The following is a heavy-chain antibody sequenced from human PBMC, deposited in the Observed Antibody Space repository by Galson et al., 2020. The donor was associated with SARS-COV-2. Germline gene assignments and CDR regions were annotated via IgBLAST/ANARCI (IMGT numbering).Heavy chain of an antibody. V-gene: IGHV3-33*01. Sequence: SLRLSCAASGFTFSNHAIHWVRQAPGNGLEWVAQIFYDGSDKYYGDSVKGRFTISRDSSKNMVYLQMNNLKVDDTAVYYCARDGQLSSGWAFDYWGQGTLVTVSS. CDR2: IFYDGSDK. CDR3: ARDGQLSSGWAFDY. J-gene: IGHJ4*02. CDR1: GFTFSNHA. D-gene: IGHD6-19*01.